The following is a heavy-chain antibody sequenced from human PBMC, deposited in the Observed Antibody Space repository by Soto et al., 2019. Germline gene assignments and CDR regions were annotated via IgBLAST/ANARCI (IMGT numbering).Heavy chain of an antibody. V-gene: IGHV3-30*18. Sequence: GGSLRLSCAASGFTFSSYGMHWVRQAPGKGLEWVAVISYDGSNKYYADSVKGRFTISRDNSKNTLYLQMNSLRAEDTAVYYCAKDRGVVPAAFLPDAFDIWGQGTMVTVSS. CDR2: ISYDGSNK. CDR1: GFTFSSYG. CDR3: AKDRGVVPAAFLPDAFDI. J-gene: IGHJ3*02. D-gene: IGHD2-2*01.